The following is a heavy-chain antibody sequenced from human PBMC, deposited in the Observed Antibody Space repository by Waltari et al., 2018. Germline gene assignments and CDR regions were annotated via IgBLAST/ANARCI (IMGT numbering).Heavy chain of an antibody. D-gene: IGHD1-26*01. V-gene: IGHV1-2*02. Sequence: QVHLVQSGAEVKKPGASVKVSCKPSGYTFPGYQIHWVRQAPGQGLEWMGWINPNSGGTNYAQNFQGRVTITRDTSIRTAYMELSRLRSDDTAMYYCARDLVVGSGDYWGQGTLVTVSS. CDR2: INPNSGGT. CDR3: ARDLVVGSGDY. J-gene: IGHJ4*02. CDR1: GYTFPGYQ.